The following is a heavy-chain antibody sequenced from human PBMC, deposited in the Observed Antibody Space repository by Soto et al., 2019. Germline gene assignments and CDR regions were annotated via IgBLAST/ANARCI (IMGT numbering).Heavy chain of an antibody. J-gene: IGHJ4*02. CDR2: INSDGRVT. D-gene: IGHD1-26*01. V-gene: IGHV3-74*01. Sequence: EVQLVESGGGLVQPGGSLRLSCAASGFTFSYYWMHWVRQAPGKGLVWVSRINSDGRVTDYADSVKGRFTISRDNAKNTLYLQMNSLRSEDTAVYYCARDGGSTPLDYWGQGTLVTVSS. CDR3: ARDGGSTPLDY. CDR1: GFTFSYYW.